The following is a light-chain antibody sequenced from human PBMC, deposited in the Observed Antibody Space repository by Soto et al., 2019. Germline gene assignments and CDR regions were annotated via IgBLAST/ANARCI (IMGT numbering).Light chain of an antibody. V-gene: IGKV3-20*01. J-gene: IGKJ1*01. CDR3: QQYGSSGT. CDR2: GAS. CDR1: QSVSSSF. Sequence: EIVLTQSPGTLSLSPGERATLSCRASQSVSSSFLAWYQQKAGQAPRLLIYGASRRATGIPDRFSGSGSGTDFTLTISRLEPEDFAVYYCQQYGSSGTFGQGTKVDIK.